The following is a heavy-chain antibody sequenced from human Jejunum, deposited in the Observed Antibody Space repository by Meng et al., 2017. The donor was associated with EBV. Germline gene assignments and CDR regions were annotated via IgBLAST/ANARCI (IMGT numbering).Heavy chain of an antibody. CDR3: TREWGADY. J-gene: IGHJ4*02. Sequence: VVGSGGGGVHPGRPLGLSCAASRFSFRNYAMHWVRQAAGKGLEWVAVISEDTNNKFSADSVKGRFTISRDIFKNTLYLQMNSLRVDDTALYYCTREWGADYWGQGTLVTVSS. D-gene: IGHD3-16*01. V-gene: IGHV3-30*03. CDR1: RFSFRNYA. CDR2: ISEDTNNK.